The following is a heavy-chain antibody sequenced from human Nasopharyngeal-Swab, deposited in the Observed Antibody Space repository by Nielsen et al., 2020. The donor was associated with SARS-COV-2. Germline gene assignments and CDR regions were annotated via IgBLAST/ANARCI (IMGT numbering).Heavy chain of an antibody. D-gene: IGHD5-12*01. CDR1: GYSCTSYW. CDR2: IYPGDSDT. Sequence: GESLKISCKGSGYSCTSYWIGWVRQIPGKGQEWMGIIYPGDSDTRYSPSFQGQVTIAADKSISTAYLQWSSLKASDTAMYYCARTAYSGYRFDYWGQGTLVTVSS. V-gene: IGHV5-51*01. J-gene: IGHJ4*02. CDR3: ARTAYSGYRFDY.